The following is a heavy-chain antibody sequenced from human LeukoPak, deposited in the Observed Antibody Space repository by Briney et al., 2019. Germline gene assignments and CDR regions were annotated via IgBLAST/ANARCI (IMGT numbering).Heavy chain of an antibody. D-gene: IGHD1-26*01. CDR2: INSDGSTT. Sequence: GGSLRLSCAASGFTFSSYWMSWVRQAPGKGLVWVARINSDGSTTNYADYVKGRFTISRDNAKSTLYLQMNSLRAEDTAVYYCARRSSGSPPYYFDSWGQGTLVTVSS. CDR3: ARRSSGSPPYYFDS. J-gene: IGHJ4*02. V-gene: IGHV3-74*01. CDR1: GFTFSSYW.